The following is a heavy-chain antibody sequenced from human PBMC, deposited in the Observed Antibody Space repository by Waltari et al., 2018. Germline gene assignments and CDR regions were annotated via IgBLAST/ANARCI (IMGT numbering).Heavy chain of an antibody. CDR1: GDSVSSNYW. J-gene: IGHJ4*02. CDR3: ARDRGRGLYLDS. D-gene: IGHD2-15*01. V-gene: IGHV4-4*02. CDR2: IHPRGRT. Sequence: QLQLQESGPGLVKPSGTLSLTCTVSGDSVSSNYWWSWVRQAPEKGLEWIGQIHPRGRTNYNPSLESRVAISLDTSNNQFSLKVTSTTAADTAVYYCARDRGRGLYLDSWGQGTLVTVSP.